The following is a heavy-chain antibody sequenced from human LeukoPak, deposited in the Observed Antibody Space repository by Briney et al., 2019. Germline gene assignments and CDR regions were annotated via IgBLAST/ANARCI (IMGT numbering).Heavy chain of an antibody. CDR3: ARAMRSGYDY. V-gene: IGHV3-23*01. CDR2: ISGSGGST. D-gene: IGHD5-12*01. CDR1: GFTFSSYA. Sequence: GGSLRLSCAASGFTFSSYAMSWVRQAPGKGLEWVSAISGSGGSTYYADSVKGRFTISRDNAENSLYLQMSSLRDEDTAVYYCARAMRSGYDYWGQGTLVTVSS. J-gene: IGHJ4*02.